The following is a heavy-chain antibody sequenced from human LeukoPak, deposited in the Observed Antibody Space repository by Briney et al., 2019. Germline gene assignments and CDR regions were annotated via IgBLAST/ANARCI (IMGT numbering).Heavy chain of an antibody. J-gene: IGHJ4*02. V-gene: IGHV3-23*01. CDR2: ISGSGGST. CDR1: GFTFSSYA. Sequence: GGSLRLSCAASGFTFSSYAMSWVRQAPGKGLEWVSAISGSGGSTYYADSVKGRFTISRDNSKNTLYLQMNSLRAEDTAVYYCANDHRAVVIRGYFDYWGQGTLVTVSS. CDR3: ANDHRAVVIRGYFDY. D-gene: IGHD3-22*01.